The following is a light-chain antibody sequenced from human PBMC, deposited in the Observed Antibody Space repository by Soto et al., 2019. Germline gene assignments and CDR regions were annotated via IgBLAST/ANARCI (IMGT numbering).Light chain of an antibody. Sequence: EIVMTQSPATLSVSPGERATLSCSASQSVDSNLAWYQQKPGQAPGLLIFGASTRATGIPARFSGSGSGTDFTLTISSLQSEDFGVYFCQQYDNWPLTFGGGTKVDI. J-gene: IGKJ4*01. CDR1: QSVDSN. CDR3: QQYDNWPLT. CDR2: GAS. V-gene: IGKV3D-15*01.